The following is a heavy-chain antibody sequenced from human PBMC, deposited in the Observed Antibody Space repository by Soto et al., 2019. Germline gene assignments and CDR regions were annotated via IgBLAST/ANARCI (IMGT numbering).Heavy chain of an antibody. J-gene: IGHJ3*02. CDR2: IAADNGNT. V-gene: IGHV1-18*01. CDR1: GYTFTNYG. D-gene: IGHD1-1*01. Sequence: QAQLVQSGGEVKKPGASVRVSCKASGYTFTNYGISWVRQAPGQGLEWMGWIAADNGNTDYAPKLQDRVTMTTDTSTSSAYMELRSLRSDDTAVYYCARDPNRNAPRVYAFDIWGQGTMVTVSS. CDR3: ARDPNRNAPRVYAFDI.